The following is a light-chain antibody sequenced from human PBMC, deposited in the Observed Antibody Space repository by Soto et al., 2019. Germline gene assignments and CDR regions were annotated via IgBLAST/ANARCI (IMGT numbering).Light chain of an antibody. CDR3: QQYSSYSTWT. J-gene: IGKJ1*01. V-gene: IGKV1-5*03. Sequence: DIQMTQSPSTLSASVGDRVTITCRASQSIRSWLAWYQQKPGKAPKLLIYKASSLESGVPSRFSGSGSGTEFTLTISSLQPDDFATYYCQQYSSYSTWTFGQGTKVEIK. CDR2: KAS. CDR1: QSIRSW.